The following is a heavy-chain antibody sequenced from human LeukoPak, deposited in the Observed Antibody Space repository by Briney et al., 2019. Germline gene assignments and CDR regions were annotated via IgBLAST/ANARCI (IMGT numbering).Heavy chain of an antibody. V-gene: IGHV1-46*01. Sequence: ASVKVSCKASGYTFTSYYMHWVRQAPGQGLEWVGIINPSGGSTSYAQKFQGRVTMTRDTSTSTVYMELSSLRSEDTAVYYCAKGIVVVPAAIGLSWFDPWGQGTLVTVSS. CDR1: GYTFTSYY. J-gene: IGHJ5*02. D-gene: IGHD2-2*02. CDR3: AKGIVVVPAAIGLSWFDP. CDR2: INPSGGST.